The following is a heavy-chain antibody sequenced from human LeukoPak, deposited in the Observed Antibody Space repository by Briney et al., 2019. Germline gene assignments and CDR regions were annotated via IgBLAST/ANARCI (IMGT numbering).Heavy chain of an antibody. D-gene: IGHD5-12*01. CDR1: GGSFSGYY. CDR3: AREYDIVATRFFDY. CDR2: IYYSGST. Sequence: SETLSLTCAVSGGSFSGYYWSWIRQPPGKGLEWIGYIYYSGSTNYNPSLKSRVTISVDTSKNQFSLKLSSVTAADTAVYYCAREYDIVATRFFDYWGQGTLVTVSS. V-gene: IGHV4-59*01. J-gene: IGHJ4*02.